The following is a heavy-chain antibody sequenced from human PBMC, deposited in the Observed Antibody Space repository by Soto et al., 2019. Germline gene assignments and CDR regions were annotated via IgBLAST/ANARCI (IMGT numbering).Heavy chain of an antibody. D-gene: IGHD6-19*01. J-gene: IGHJ4*01. CDR1: GYSLSSGSY. V-gene: IGHV4-38-2*01. CDR2: IYHGGTT. CDR3: APVHVMVVAGSTFDY. Sequence: SETLSLTCSVSGYSLSSGSYWGWIRQPPGKGPEWIASIYHGGTTFYNPSLKSRVTLSVDTSKNHYSLKLRSVTAADTAVYYCAPVHVMVVAGSTFDYWGHGLLVTVSS.